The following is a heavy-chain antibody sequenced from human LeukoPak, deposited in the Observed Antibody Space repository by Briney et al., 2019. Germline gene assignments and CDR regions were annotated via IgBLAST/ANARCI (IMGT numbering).Heavy chain of an antibody. V-gene: IGHV3-9*01. J-gene: IGHJ4*02. D-gene: IGHD3-10*01. CDR1: GFTFDDYA. Sequence: GGSPRLSCAVSGFTFDDYAMHWVRQAPGKGLEWVSGISWNSGRIGYADSVKGRFTISRDNAKNSLYLQMNSLRAEDTALYYCVKDRVWFGELLNPLFDNWGQGTRVTVSS. CDR2: ISWNSGRI. CDR3: VKDRVWFGELLNPLFDN.